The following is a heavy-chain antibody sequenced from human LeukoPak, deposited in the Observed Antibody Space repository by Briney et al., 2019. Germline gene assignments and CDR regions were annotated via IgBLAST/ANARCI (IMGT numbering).Heavy chain of an antibody. J-gene: IGHJ4*02. CDR1: GGSISSGGYS. Sequence: PSETLSLTCAVSGGSISSGGYSWSWLRQPPGTGLEWIGYIYHSGSTYYNPSLKSRVTISVDRSKNQFSLKLSSVTAADTAVYYCARGVGDFWSGYPKYYFDYWGQGTLVTVSS. CDR3: ARGVGDFWSGYPKYYFDY. D-gene: IGHD3-3*01. CDR2: IYHSGST. V-gene: IGHV4-30-2*01.